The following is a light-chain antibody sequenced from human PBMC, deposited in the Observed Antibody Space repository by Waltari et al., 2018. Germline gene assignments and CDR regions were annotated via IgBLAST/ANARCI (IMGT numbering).Light chain of an antibody. Sequence: NFMLTQPHSVSESPGKTVTISCTRSGGSIASNYVQWYQQRPGSAPTTVIYEANLRPSGVPDRFSGSVDSSSNSASLTISGLRTDDEADYYCQSYDITNWVFGGGTKLTVL. CDR3: QSYDITNWV. CDR2: EAN. J-gene: IGLJ3*02. V-gene: IGLV6-57*04. CDR1: GGSIASNY.